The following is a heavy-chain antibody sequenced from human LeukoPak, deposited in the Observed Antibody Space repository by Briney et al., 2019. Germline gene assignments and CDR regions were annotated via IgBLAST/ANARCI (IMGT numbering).Heavy chain of an antibody. Sequence: PSETLSLTCTVSGGSLSSYYWSWIRQPPGKGLEWIGYTHYSGSTNYNPSLKSRVTISVDTSKNQFSLKLSFVTAADTAVYYCARNSGYARGVGYYFDYWGQGTLVTVSS. D-gene: IGHD5-12*01. CDR2: THYSGST. CDR3: ARNSGYARGVGYYFDY. V-gene: IGHV4-59*01. CDR1: GGSLSSYY. J-gene: IGHJ4*02.